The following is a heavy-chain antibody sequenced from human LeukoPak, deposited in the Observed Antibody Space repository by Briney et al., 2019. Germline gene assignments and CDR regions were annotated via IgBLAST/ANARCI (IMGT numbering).Heavy chain of an antibody. CDR1: GFTFSSYA. CDR2: ISSNGGST. CDR3: ARSGGTTGTTGDEFYYYYMDV. J-gene: IGHJ6*03. V-gene: IGHV3-64*01. D-gene: IGHD1-1*01. Sequence: GGSLRLSCAASGFTFSSYAMHWVRQAPGKGLEYVSAISSNGGSTYYANSVKGRFTISRDNSKNTLYLQMGSLRAEDMVVYYCARSGGTTGTTGDEFYYYYMDVWGKGTTVTISS.